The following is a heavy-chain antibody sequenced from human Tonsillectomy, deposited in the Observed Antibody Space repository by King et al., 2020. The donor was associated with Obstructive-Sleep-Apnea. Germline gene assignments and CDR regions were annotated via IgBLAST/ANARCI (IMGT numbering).Heavy chain of an antibody. CDR3: ARSEILRYFDWLPSYFDY. Sequence: VQLVESGGGLVKPGGSLRLSCAASGFTFSDYYMSWIRQAPGKGLEWVSYISSSSSYTNYADSVKGRFTISRDNAKNSLYLQMNSLRVEDTAVYYCARSEILRYFDWLPSYFDYWGQGTLVTVSS. CDR1: GFTFSDYY. V-gene: IGHV3-11*06. D-gene: IGHD3-9*01. CDR2: ISSSSSYT. J-gene: IGHJ4*02.